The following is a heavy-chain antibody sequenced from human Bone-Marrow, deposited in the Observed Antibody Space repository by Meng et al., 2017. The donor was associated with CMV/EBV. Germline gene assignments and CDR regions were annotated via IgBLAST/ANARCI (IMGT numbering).Heavy chain of an antibody. CDR1: GHINSRDYC. Sequence: GHINSRDYCWRWVRQYPGRGLEWVGHIYYSGATYYTPSLRSRLIISLATSKNQFSLRLSSVTAADTAVYFCARVLYYYGSASNFDHWGQGTLVTVSS. V-gene: IGHV4-31*02. D-gene: IGHD3-10*01. J-gene: IGHJ4*02. CDR2: IYYSGAT. CDR3: ARVLYYYGSASNFDH.